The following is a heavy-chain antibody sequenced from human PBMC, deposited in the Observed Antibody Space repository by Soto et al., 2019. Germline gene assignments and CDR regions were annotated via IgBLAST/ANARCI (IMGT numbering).Heavy chain of an antibody. J-gene: IGHJ5*02. V-gene: IGHV3-21*01. D-gene: IGHD6-13*01. CDR2: ISSNSAYI. Sequence: GGSLRLSCAASGFTFRSFTMNWVRQAPGKGLEWVSTISSNSAYIYYTDALRGRFTISRDNAKNSLHLQMNSLRAEDTAVYCCTRDASRDSSARGWFDPWGPGTLVTVSS. CDR3: TRDASRDSSARGWFDP. CDR1: GFTFRSFT.